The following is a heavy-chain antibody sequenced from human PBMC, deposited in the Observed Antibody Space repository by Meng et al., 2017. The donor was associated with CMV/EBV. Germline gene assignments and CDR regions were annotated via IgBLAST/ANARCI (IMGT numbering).Heavy chain of an antibody. V-gene: IGHV1-69*10. D-gene: IGHD3-10*01. J-gene: IGHJ6*02. CDR1: GGTFSSYA. CDR2: IIPILGIA. Sequence: SVKVSCKASGGTFSSYAISWVRQAPGQGRGWMGGIIPILGIANYAQKFQGRVTITADKSTSTAYMELSSLRSEDTAVYYCASINFPHYYYYGMDVWGQGTTVTVSS. CDR3: ASINFPHYYYYGMDV.